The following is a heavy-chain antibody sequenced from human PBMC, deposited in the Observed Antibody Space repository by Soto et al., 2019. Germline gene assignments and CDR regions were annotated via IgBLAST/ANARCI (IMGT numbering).Heavy chain of an antibody. Sequence: EVQLLESGGGLVQPEGSLRPSCAASGFTFSSHAMSWVRQAPGKGLEWVSAISYSGTTTYYAESVKGRFTISRDNSKNTLYLQMNSLRVEDTAIYYCAKRFTLFGEVKLSPDFDYWGQGTLVTVSS. CDR2: ISYSGTTT. J-gene: IGHJ4*02. V-gene: IGHV3-23*01. D-gene: IGHD3-3*01. CDR1: GFTFSSHA. CDR3: AKRFTLFGEVKLSPDFDY.